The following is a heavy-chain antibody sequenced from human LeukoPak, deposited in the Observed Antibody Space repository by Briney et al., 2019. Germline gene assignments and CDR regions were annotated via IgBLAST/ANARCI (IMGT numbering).Heavy chain of an antibody. CDR1: GGSFSGYY. Sequence: PSETLSLTCAVYGGSFSGYYWSWIRQPPGKGLEWIGEINHSGSTNYNPSLKSRVTISVDTSKNQFSLKLSSVTAADTAVYYCAMVLRYDCWSGRVPRLGNMDVWGKGTTVTVSS. J-gene: IGHJ6*03. D-gene: IGHD3-3*01. CDR3: AMVLRYDCWSGRVPRLGNMDV. V-gene: IGHV4-34*01. CDR2: INHSGST.